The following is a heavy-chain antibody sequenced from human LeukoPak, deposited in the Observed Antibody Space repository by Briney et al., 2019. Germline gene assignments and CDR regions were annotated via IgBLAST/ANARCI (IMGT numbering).Heavy chain of an antibody. CDR3: ACGGTYLPY. V-gene: IGHV3-21*01. Sequence: TGGSLRLSCAASGLTFSSYSMNWVRQAPGKGLEWVSSISSSSSSIYYADSVKGRFTISRDNAKNSLYLQMNSLRAEDTAVYYCACGGTYLPYWGQGTLVTVSS. CDR1: GLTFSSYS. D-gene: IGHD1-26*01. CDR2: ISSSSSSI. J-gene: IGHJ4*02.